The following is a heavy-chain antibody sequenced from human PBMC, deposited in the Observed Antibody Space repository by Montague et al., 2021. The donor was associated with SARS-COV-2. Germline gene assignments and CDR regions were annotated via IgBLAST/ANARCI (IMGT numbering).Heavy chain of an antibody. J-gene: IGHJ5*02. CDR2: IKEDGSDK. CDR3: ARLKYTTSGGNWLDP. Sequence: SLRLSCAASGFTFSSCWMTWVRQAPGKGLEWVANIKEDGSDKYYXDSVKGRFTISRDNAKNSLYLQMNSLRAEDTAMYYCARLKYTTSGGNWLDPWGQGTLVTVSS. V-gene: IGHV3-7*01. CDR1: GFTFSSCW. D-gene: IGHD2-2*01.